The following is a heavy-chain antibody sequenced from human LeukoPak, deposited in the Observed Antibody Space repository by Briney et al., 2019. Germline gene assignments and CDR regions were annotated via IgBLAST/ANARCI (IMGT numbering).Heavy chain of an antibody. D-gene: IGHD3-10*01. V-gene: IGHV3-23*01. Sequence: GGSLRLSCAASGFTFSSYAMSWVRQAPGKGLEWVSAISGSGGSTYYADSVKGRFTISRDNSKNTLYLQMNSLRAEDTAVYYCAKELPLWFPYYYYGMDVWGQGTTVTVPS. CDR2: ISGSGGST. J-gene: IGHJ6*02. CDR1: GFTFSSYA. CDR3: AKELPLWFPYYYYGMDV.